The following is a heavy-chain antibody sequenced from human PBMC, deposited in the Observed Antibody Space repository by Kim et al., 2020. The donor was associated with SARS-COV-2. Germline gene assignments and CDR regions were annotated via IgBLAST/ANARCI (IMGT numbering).Heavy chain of an antibody. CDR3: ARDLRDGGVLDI. D-gene: IGHD3-16*01. Sequence: GGSLRLSCEASGFRFSDHYMDWVRQAPGKGLEWVGRIKHKRQSYTTEYAASVKGRFTISRDDSKNSLYVQMNNLKTEDTAIYYCARDLRDGGVLDIWGQGTMVTVSS. V-gene: IGHV3-72*01. CDR1: GFRFSDHY. J-gene: IGHJ3*02. CDR2: IKHKRQSYTT.